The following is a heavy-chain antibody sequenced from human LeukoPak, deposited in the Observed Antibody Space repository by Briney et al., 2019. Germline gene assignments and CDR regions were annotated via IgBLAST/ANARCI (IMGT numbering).Heavy chain of an antibody. Sequence: ASVKVSCKASGYTFTSYGISWVRQAPGQGLERMGWISAYNGNTNYAQKLQGRVTMTTDTSTSTAYMELRSLRSDDTAVYYCARDTTVYYDSSGYIDYWGQGTLVTVSS. V-gene: IGHV1-18*01. J-gene: IGHJ4*02. CDR1: GYTFTSYG. CDR2: ISAYNGNT. CDR3: ARDTTVYYDSSGYIDY. D-gene: IGHD3-22*01.